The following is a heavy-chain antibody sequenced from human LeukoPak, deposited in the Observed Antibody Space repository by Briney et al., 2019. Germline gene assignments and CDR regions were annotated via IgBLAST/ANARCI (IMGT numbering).Heavy chain of an antibody. J-gene: IGHJ4*02. CDR3: ARGSWFGDLLYAQPAYYFDY. Sequence: GASVKVSCKASGYTFTGYYMHWVRQAPGQGLEWMGWINPNSGGTNYAQKFQGRVTVTRDTSISTAYMDLSRLRSDDTAVYYCARGSWFGDLLYAQPAYYFDYWGQGTLVTVSS. CDR2: INPNSGGT. D-gene: IGHD3-10*01. V-gene: IGHV1-2*02. CDR1: GYTFTGYY.